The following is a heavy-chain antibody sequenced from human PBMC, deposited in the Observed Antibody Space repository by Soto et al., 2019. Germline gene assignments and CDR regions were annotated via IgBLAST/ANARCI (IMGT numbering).Heavy chain of an antibody. J-gene: IGHJ3*02. V-gene: IGHV1-2*04. D-gene: IGHD2-2*03. CDR2: INPNSGGT. CDR1: GYTFTGYC. Sequence: ASVKVSCKASGYTFTGYCMHWVRQAPGQGLKWMGWINPNSGGTNYAQKFQGWVTMTRDTSISTAYMELSRLRSDDTAVYYCARVPSGYCSSTSCFYAFDIWGQGTMVTVSS. CDR3: ARVPSGYCSSTSCFYAFDI.